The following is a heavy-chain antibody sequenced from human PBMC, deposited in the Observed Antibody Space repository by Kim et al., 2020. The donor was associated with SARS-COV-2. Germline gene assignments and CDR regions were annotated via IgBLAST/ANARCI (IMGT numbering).Heavy chain of an antibody. V-gene: IGHV3-23*01. CDR2: ISGSGDRT. J-gene: IGHJ4*02. Sequence: GGSLRLSCAASGFAFSSYAMTWVRQAPGKGLEWVSGISGSGDRTYYADSVKGRFTISRDNYKNTLYLQMNSLRAEDTAVYYCAKAHSSGWYLHYWGQGTLVTVSS. CDR1: GFAFSSYA. D-gene: IGHD6-19*01. CDR3: AKAHSSGWYLHY.